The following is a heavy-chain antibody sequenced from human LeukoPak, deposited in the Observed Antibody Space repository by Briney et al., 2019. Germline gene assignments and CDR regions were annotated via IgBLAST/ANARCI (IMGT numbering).Heavy chain of an antibody. CDR2: ISSSSSSGSII. Sequence: GGSLRLSCAVSGFIFSDNYMSWIRQAPGKGLEWISHISSSSSSGSIINYADSVKGRFTISRDNAKNSLYLYMNRLRVEDTAVYYCARSPAYEWFGEVLGSYFDYWGQGALVTVSS. CDR1: GFIFSDNY. CDR3: ARSPAYEWFGEVLGSYFDY. V-gene: IGHV3-11*04. D-gene: IGHD3-10*01. J-gene: IGHJ4*02.